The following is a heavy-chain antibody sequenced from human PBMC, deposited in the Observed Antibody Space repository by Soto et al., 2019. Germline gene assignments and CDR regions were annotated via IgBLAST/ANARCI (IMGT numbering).Heavy chain of an antibody. CDR1: GYSFTSCW. Sequence: PGESLKISCKGSGYSFTSCWIGWVRQMPGKGLEWMGIIYPGDSDTRYSPSFQGQVTISADKSISTAYLQWNSLKASDTAMYYCATRVHGDYPGKYHYAMDVWGQGTTVTVSS. D-gene: IGHD2-21*01. J-gene: IGHJ6*02. V-gene: IGHV5-51*01. CDR2: IYPGDSDT. CDR3: ATRVHGDYPGKYHYAMDV.